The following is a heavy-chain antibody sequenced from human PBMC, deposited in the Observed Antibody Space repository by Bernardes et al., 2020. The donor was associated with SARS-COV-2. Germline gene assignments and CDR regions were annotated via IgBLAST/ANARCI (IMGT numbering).Heavy chain of an antibody. Sequence: SLRLSCAASGFTLSTYAMHWVRQAPGKGLEWVALISYDGSNKYHADSVKGRFTISRDNSKNTLYLQMNSLRAEDTAVYYCARGYGGNYYYGMDVWGQGT. CDR3: ARGYGGNYYYGMDV. CDR2: ISYDGSNK. D-gene: IGHD4-17*01. J-gene: IGHJ6*02. CDR1: GFTLSTYA. V-gene: IGHV3-30-3*01.